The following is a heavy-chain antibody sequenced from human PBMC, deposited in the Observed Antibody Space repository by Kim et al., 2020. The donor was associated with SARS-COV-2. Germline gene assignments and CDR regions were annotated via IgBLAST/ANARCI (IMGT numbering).Heavy chain of an antibody. Sequence: ASVKVSCKASGYTFTSYAMNWVRQAPGQGLEWMGWINTNTGNPTYAQGFTGRFVFSLDTSVSTAYLQISSLKAEDTAVYYCARDSSTGDYYYYYYMDVWGKGTTVTVSS. D-gene: IGHD7-27*01. CDR3: ARDSSTGDYYYYYYMDV. CDR2: INTNTGNP. V-gene: IGHV7-4-1*02. CDR1: GYTFTSYA. J-gene: IGHJ6*03.